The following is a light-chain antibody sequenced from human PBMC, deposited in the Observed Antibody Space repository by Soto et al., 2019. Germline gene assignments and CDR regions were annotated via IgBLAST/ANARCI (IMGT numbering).Light chain of an antibody. CDR3: QQRRDWQYT. CDR1: QSVSNNY. J-gene: IGKJ2*01. V-gene: IGKV3D-11*02. Sequence: EIVLTQSPGTLSLSPGERATLSCRASQSVSNNYLAWYQQKPGQAPRLLIYGATNRVAGVPARFSGSKSGADFTLTISTLQPEDFAVYYCQQRRDWQYTFGQGTKVDIK. CDR2: GAT.